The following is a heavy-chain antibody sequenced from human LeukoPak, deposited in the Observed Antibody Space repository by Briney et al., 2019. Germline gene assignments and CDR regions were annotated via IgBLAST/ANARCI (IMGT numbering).Heavy chain of an antibody. CDR2: IRYDGTNK. V-gene: IGHV3-30*02. D-gene: IGHD3-22*01. CDR1: GFNFSDFA. Sequence: PGGSLRLSCAASGFNFSDFAMHWVRQAPGKGLEWVAFIRYDGTNKFYADSVEGRFTISRDNSRNTLYLQMSSLRAEDTAVYYCTKRTILGSFYYWGAFDIWGQGTLVTVSS. CDR3: TKRTILGSFYYWGAFDI. J-gene: IGHJ3*02.